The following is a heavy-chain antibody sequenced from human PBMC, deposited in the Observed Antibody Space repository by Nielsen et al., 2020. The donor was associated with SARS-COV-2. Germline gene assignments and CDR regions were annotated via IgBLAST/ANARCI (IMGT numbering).Heavy chain of an antibody. Sequence: GESLKISCAASGFTFSSSCMHWVCQAPEKGLEWVADIKCDGREKYYIDFVKGRLTISRDNAKNSLYLQMNSLRAEDTALYYCAKPYSSSYNWYFDLWGRGTLVTVSS. J-gene: IGHJ2*01. CDR1: GFTFSSSC. V-gene: IGHV3-52*01. CDR3: AKPYSSSYNWYFDL. CDR2: IKCDGREK. D-gene: IGHD6-13*01.